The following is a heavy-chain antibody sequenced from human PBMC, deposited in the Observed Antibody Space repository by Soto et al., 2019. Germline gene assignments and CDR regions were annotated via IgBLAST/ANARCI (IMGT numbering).Heavy chain of an antibody. CDR2: ISYNGDS. CDR3: ARGRHWFGP. Sequence: QVQLQESGPGLVKPSETLSLRCTVSGISISSSYWNWFRQPPEKGLEWIGQISYNGDSNYNPSLASRVAISTDASNNQVSLTLTVVKPAATAVYFCARGRHWFGPWGQGTLVTVPS. V-gene: IGHV4-59*01. CDR1: GISISSSY. J-gene: IGHJ5*02.